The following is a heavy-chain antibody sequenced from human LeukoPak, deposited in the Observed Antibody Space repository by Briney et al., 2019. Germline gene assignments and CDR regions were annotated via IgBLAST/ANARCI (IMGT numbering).Heavy chain of an antibody. J-gene: IGHJ4*02. CDR2: ISYGGSNK. V-gene: IGHV3-30*18. CDR1: GFTFSSYG. D-gene: IGHD2-2*01. Sequence: GRSLRLSCAASGFTFSSYGMHWVRQAPGKGLEWVAVISYGGSNKYYADSVKGRFTISRDNSKNTLYLQMNSLRAEDTAVYYCAKLGCSSTSCYANFDYWGQGTLVTVSS. CDR3: AKLGCSSTSCYANFDY.